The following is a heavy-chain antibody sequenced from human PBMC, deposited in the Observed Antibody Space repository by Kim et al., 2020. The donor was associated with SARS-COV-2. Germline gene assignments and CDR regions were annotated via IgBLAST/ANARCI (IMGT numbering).Heavy chain of an antibody. V-gene: IGHV3-23*01. CDR3: AKSGQLDY. J-gene: IGHJ4*02. Sequence: ATTYYPGSVKGLFTISRDNSKNTLYLQMNNRRAEDTAVYFCAKSGQLDYWGQGTLVTVSS. CDR2: ATT. D-gene: IGHD5-12*01.